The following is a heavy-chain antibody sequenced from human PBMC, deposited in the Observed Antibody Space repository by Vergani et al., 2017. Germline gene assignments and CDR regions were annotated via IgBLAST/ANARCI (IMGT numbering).Heavy chain of an antibody. V-gene: IGHV3-30*18. D-gene: IGHD3-10*01. CDR1: GFTLSSHA. CDR3: AKAGSVTSGSLQYNFYMDV. Sequence: QVQLEESGGGVVQPGRSLRLSCAGSGFTLSSHAMHWVRQAPGKGLEWVAVISNDGSKKYYADSVKGRFTISRDNSKNTLDLQMNSLRTQDTAVYYCAKAGSVTSGSLQYNFYMDVWGKGTTVTVS. J-gene: IGHJ6*03. CDR2: ISNDGSKK.